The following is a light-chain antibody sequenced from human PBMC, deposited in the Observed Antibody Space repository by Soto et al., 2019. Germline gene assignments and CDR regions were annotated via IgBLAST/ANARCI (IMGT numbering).Light chain of an antibody. CDR2: DAS. V-gene: IGKV3-11*01. J-gene: IGKJ1*01. CDR1: QSVSSY. CDR3: QQRSNWPRT. Sequence: EIVLTQSPATLSLSPGERATLSCRASQSVSSYLAWYQQKPGQAPRLLIYDASNSATGIPARFSGSGSGTDFTLTIISLDPEDFAVYYCQQRSNWPRTFGQGTKVDIK.